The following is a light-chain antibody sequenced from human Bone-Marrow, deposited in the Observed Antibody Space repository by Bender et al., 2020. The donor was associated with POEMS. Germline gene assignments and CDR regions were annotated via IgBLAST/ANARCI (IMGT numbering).Light chain of an antibody. CDR2: EVS. J-gene: IGLJ2*01. V-gene: IGLV2-23*02. CDR3: CSYASSSTFVV. Sequence: QSALTQPASVSGSPGQSITISCTGTSSDVGSYNLFSWYQQHPGKAPQLMIYEVSTRPSGVSNRFSGSKSGNTASLTTSVLQAEDEADYYCCSYASSSTFVVFGGGNKLTVL. CDR1: SSDVGSYNL.